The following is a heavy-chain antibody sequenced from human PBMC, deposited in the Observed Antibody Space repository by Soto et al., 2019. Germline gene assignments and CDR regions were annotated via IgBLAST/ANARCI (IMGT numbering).Heavy chain of an antibody. V-gene: IGHV6-1*01. CDR1: GDIVASKNAS. Sequence: QTLSLTCAFSGDIVASKNASCNRIRQSPSRGLEWLGRTYFRSKWYNDYAVSVKSRITINTDTSNSQFYMQLNSVTPEDTAVYFCAKGGSLGPKAGYDFDYWGQGIMVTVSS. J-gene: IGHJ4*02. CDR2: TYFRSKWYN. D-gene: IGHD5-18*01. CDR3: AKGGSLGPKAGYDFDY.